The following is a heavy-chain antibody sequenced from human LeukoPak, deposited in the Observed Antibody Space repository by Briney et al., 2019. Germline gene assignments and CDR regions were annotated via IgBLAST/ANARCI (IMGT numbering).Heavy chain of an antibody. D-gene: IGHD4/OR15-4a*01. CDR1: EFSVGSNY. CDR2: IYSGGST. CDR3: AKDRTMAMPVSYFDY. Sequence: PGGSLRLSCAASEFSVGSNYMTWVRQAPGKGLEWVSLIYSGGSTYYADSVKGRFTISRDNSKNTLYLQMNSLRAEDTAVYYCAKDRTMAMPVSYFDYWGQGTLVTVSS. J-gene: IGHJ4*02. V-gene: IGHV3-53*01.